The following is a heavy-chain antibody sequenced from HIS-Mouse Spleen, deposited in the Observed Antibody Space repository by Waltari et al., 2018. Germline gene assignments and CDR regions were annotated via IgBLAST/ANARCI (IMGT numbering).Heavy chain of an antibody. D-gene: IGHD2-8*01. CDR3: AGASNGARDY. Sequence: EVQLVESGGGLVQPGGSLRLSCAASGFTFSSYWMSWGRQAPGEGMEWVANRKKDGSEKYYVESVKGRFTISRDNAKNSLYLQMNSLRAEDTAVYYCAGASNGARDYWGQGTLVTVSS. CDR1: GFTFSSYW. J-gene: IGHJ4*02. CDR2: RKKDGSEK. V-gene: IGHV3-7*01.